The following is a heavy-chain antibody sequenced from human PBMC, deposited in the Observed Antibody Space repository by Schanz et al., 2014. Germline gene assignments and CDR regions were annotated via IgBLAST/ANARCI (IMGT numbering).Heavy chain of an antibody. Sequence: VQMVESGGGVVQPGRSLRLSCAASGFAFSVYGMHWVRQAPGKGLVWVGRVRNKNNRYTTEYAASVKGRFTISRDDSKNSLYLQRNSLKTEDTAMYYCARRASCSRIGCPFDSWGQGTLVTVSS. CDR1: GFAFSVYG. J-gene: IGHJ4*02. D-gene: IGHD2-2*01. CDR2: VRNKNNRYTT. CDR3: ARRASCSRIGCPFDS. V-gene: IGHV3-72*01.